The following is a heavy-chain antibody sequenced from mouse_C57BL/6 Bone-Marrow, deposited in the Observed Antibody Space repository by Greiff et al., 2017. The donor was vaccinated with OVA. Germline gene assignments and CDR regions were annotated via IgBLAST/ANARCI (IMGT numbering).Heavy chain of an antibody. CDR3: AHYGSRLYLHY. CDR2: IAPSDSYI. D-gene: IGHD1-1*01. CDR1: GYTFTNYW. Sequence: VQLQQPGAELVRPGTSVKLSCKASGYTFTNYWMHWVKQRPGRGLEWIGVIAPSDSYINYNQKFKGRATLTVDTSSSTAYMHLSSLTSEDSAVYYCAHYGSRLYLHYWGQGTSLTVSS. V-gene: IGHV1-59*01. J-gene: IGHJ2*02.